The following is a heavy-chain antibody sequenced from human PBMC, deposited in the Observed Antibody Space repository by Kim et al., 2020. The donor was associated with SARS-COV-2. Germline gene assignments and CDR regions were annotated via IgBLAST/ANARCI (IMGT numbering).Heavy chain of an antibody. CDR2: IIPIFGTA. CDR1: GGTFSSYA. J-gene: IGHJ4*02. V-gene: IGHV1-69*13. CDR3: ARDQVRSRDGYNYQFYFDY. D-gene: IGHD5-12*01. Sequence: SVKVSCKASGGTFSSYAISWVRQAPGQGLEWMGGIIPIFGTANYAQKFQGRVTITADESTSTAYMELSSLRSEDTAVYYCARDQVRSRDGYNYQFYFDYWGQGTLVTVSS.